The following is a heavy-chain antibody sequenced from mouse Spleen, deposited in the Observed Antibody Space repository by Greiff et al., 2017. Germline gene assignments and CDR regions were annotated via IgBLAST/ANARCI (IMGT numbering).Heavy chain of an antibody. CDR1: GYTFTSYT. CDR3: ARRGYGYDDYYAMDY. CDR2: INPSSGYT. J-gene: IGHJ4*01. V-gene: IGHV1-4*01. D-gene: IGHD2-2*01. Sequence: QVQLQQSGAELVRPGASVKMSCKASGYTFTSYTMHWVKQRPGQGLEWIGYINPSSGYTKYNQKFKDKATLTADKSSSTAYMQLSSLTSEDSAVYYCARRGYGYDDYYAMDYWGQGTSVTVSS.